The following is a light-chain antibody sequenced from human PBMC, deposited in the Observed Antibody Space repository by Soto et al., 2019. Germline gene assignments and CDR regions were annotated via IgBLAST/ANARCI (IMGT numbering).Light chain of an antibody. V-gene: IGKV3-20*01. CDR2: GAS. Sequence: DIVLTQSPGTLSLSPGERATLSCRASQSVSSNYLAWYQQKPGQAPRLLIYGASSRATGIPDRFSGSGSGTDFTLTVSSLQAEDVAVYYCQHYYTPPHTFGQGTKVDIK. CDR3: QHYYTPPHT. CDR1: QSVSSNY. J-gene: IGKJ2*01.